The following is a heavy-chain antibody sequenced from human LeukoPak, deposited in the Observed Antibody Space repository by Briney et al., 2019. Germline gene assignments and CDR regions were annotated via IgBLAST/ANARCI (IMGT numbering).Heavy chain of an antibody. V-gene: IGHV3-30-3*01. D-gene: IGHD2-15*01. CDR3: ARDPPYCSGGSCYSQGSDP. CDR1: GFTFSSYA. CDR2: ISYDGSNK. J-gene: IGHJ5*02. Sequence: GGSLRLSCAASGFTFSSYAMHWVRQAPGKGLEWVAVISYDGSNKYYGDSVKGRFTISRDNSKNTLYLQMNSLRAEDAAVYYCARDPPYCSGGSCYSQGSDPWGQGTLVTVSS.